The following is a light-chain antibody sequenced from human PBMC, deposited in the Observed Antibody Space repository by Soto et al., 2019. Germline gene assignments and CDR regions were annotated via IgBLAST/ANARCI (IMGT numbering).Light chain of an antibody. Sequence: QSALTQPPSASGSPGQSVTISCTETSTDVGVYNFVSWYQQHPGKAPKLMIYEVTKRPSGVPDRFSVSKSGNTASLTVSGLQAEDEADYYCSSHAGSDVVFGGGTKLTVL. CDR2: EVT. CDR1: STDVGVYNF. CDR3: SSHAGSDVV. J-gene: IGLJ2*01. V-gene: IGLV2-8*01.